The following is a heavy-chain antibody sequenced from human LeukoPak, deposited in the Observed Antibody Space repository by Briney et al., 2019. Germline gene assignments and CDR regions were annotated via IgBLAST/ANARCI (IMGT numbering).Heavy chain of an antibody. CDR1: GGSFSGYY. D-gene: IGHD6-13*01. V-gene: IGHV4-34*01. CDR2: INHSGST. J-gene: IGHJ4*02. CDR3: ARLFKLWGSGYSSSPYYFGY. Sequence: SETLSLTCAVYGGSFSGYYWSWIRQPPGKGLEWIGEINHSGSTNYNPSLKSRVTISVDTSKNQFSLKLSSVTAADTAVYYCARLFKLWGSGYSSSPYYFGYWGQGTLVTVSS.